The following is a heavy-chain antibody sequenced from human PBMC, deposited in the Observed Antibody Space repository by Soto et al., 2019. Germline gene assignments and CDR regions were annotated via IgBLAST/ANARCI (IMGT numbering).Heavy chain of an antibody. V-gene: IGHV3-9*01. Sequence: TGGSLRLSCATSGFTFDDYALHLVRQVPGRGLEWVSSITWNSGAKGYADSVRGRFTISRDKAKNSLFLQMNSLRPEDTALYYCVKDSSAGVGTVGGSFDSWGQGTVVTVSS. CDR1: GFTFDDYA. D-gene: IGHD6-19*01. J-gene: IGHJ4*02. CDR3: VKDSSAGVGTVGGSFDS. CDR2: ITWNSGAK.